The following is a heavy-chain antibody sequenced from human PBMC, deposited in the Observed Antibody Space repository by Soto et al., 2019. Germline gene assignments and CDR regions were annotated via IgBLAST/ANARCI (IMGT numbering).Heavy chain of an antibody. V-gene: IGHV4-61*01. CDR1: GGSVSSGSYY. CDR3: ARVNAGDSSSWYEIFDYYYYGMDV. CDR2: IYYSGST. J-gene: IGHJ6*02. D-gene: IGHD6-13*01. Sequence: SETQSLTCTVSGGSVSSGSYYWSWIRQPLGKGLEWIGYIYYSGSTNYNPSLKSRVTISVDTSKNQFSLKLSSVTAVDTAVYYCARVNAGDSSSWYEIFDYYYYGMDVWGQGTTVTV.